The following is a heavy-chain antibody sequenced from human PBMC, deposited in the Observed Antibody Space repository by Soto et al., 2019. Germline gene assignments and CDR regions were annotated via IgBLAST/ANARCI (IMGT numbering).Heavy chain of an antibody. J-gene: IGHJ4*02. V-gene: IGHV4-34*01. Sequence: QVQLQQWGAGLLKPSETLSLTCAVYGGSFSGYFWNWIRQPPGKGLEWIGEVNHSGSTNYNPSLKSRVTISVDTSKNQFSLQLSSVTAADAAVYYCARGRDYWGQGTLVTVSS. CDR1: GGSFSGYF. CDR3: ARGRDY. CDR2: VNHSGST.